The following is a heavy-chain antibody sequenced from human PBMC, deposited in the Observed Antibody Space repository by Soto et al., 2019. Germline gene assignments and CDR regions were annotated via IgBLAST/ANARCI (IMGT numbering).Heavy chain of an antibody. V-gene: IGHV1-3*01. J-gene: IGHJ5*02. CDR3: ARGNNSFDT. Sequence: ASVKVSCKASGYIFTSYVIHWVRQAPGQRLEWMGWINAGNGNTKYLQKFQGRVTTTRDTSASIAYMEMTSLRSEDTAVYYCARGNNSFDTWGQGTLVTVSS. CDR1: GYIFTSYV. CDR2: INAGNGNT.